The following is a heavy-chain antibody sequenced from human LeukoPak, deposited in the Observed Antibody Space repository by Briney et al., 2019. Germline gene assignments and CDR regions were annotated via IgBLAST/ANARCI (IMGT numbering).Heavy chain of an antibody. CDR2: IYTSESI. Sequence: SETLSLTCTVSGGSISGYYWSWIRQPAGKGLEWIGRIYTSESINYNPTLKSRITMSVDTSKNQIFLRLSSVTAADTAVYFCARDDLVYSVHHGMDVWGRGITVTVSS. CDR3: ARDDLVYSVHHGMDV. V-gene: IGHV4-4*07. CDR1: GGSISGYY. J-gene: IGHJ6*02. D-gene: IGHD2-15*01.